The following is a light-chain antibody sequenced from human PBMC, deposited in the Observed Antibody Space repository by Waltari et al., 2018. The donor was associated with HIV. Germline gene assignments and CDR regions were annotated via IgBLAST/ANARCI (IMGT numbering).Light chain of an antibody. Sequence: EIVLTQSPATLSLSPGERATLSCGARQNVRSNHLAWYQQKPGLAPRLLIYDASNRAIGIPDTFSGSGSGTDFTLTITSLEPEHFAVYYCQQYADSPVTFGPGTKVDV. V-gene: IGKV3D-20*01. CDR3: QQYADSPVT. CDR1: QNVRSNH. CDR2: DAS. J-gene: IGKJ3*01.